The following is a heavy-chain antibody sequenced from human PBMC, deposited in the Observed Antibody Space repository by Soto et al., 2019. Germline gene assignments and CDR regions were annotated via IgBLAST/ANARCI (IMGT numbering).Heavy chain of an antibody. CDR3: AMEGYYDRRGYFNRFDP. CDR2: FIPIFGTA. CDR1: GGTFSSYA. J-gene: IGHJ5*02. D-gene: IGHD3-22*01. Sequence: SVKVSCKASGGTFSSYASSWVRQAPGQGLEWRGGFIPIFGTANYAQKFQGRVTITADESTSTAYMELSSLRSEDTAVYYCAMEGYYDRRGYFNRFDPWGQG. V-gene: IGHV1-69*13.